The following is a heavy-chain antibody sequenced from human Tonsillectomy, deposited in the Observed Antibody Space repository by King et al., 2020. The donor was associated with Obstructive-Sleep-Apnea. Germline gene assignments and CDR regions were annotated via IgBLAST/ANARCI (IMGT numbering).Heavy chain of an antibody. CDR2: ISSSSSTI. D-gene: IGHD3-10*01. V-gene: IGHV3-48*04. J-gene: IGHJ4*02. CDR3: AKPMVRGVFDY. Sequence: VQLVESGGGLVQPGGSLRLSCAASGFTFSSYSMNWVRQAPGKGLEGVSYISSSSSTIYYADSVKGRFTISRDNAKNSLYLQMNSLRAEDTAVYYCAKPMVRGVFDYWGQGTLVTVSS. CDR1: GFTFSSYS.